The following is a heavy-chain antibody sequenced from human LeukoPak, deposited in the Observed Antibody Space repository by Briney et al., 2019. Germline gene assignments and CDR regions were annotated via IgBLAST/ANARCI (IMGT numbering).Heavy chain of an antibody. Sequence: GGSLRLSCAASGFTFSSYTMNWVRQAPGKGLEWVSYISSSSSTIYYADSVKGRFTISRDNAKNSLYLQMNSLRAEDTAVYYCARDSPSEGSGLRRTFDYWGQGTLVTVSS. V-gene: IGHV3-48*01. CDR1: GFTFSSYT. CDR2: ISSSSSTI. J-gene: IGHJ4*02. CDR3: ARDSPSEGSGLRRTFDY. D-gene: IGHD4-17*01.